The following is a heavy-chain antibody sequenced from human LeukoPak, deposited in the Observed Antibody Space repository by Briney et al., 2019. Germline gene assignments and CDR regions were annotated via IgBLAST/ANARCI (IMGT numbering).Heavy chain of an antibody. CDR1: GGSFRAYY. Sequence: SGTLSLTCAVHGGSFRAYYWSWIRQPPGKGRGWIGEINHSGSTNYNPSPTSRATISVATSKNEFSLNLSSATAADTAVYDCARVRWSSSSRPGFDPWGQGTLVTVSS. J-gene: IGHJ5*02. CDR2: INHSGST. V-gene: IGHV4-34*01. CDR3: ARVRWSSSSRPGFDP. D-gene: IGHD6-6*01.